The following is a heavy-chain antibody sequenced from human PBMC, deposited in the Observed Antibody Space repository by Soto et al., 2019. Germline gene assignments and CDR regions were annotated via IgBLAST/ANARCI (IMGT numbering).Heavy chain of an antibody. CDR1: GFIFTDYA. D-gene: IGHD6-6*01. Sequence: PGGSLRLSCVASGFIFTDYAMSWVRQGPGKGLEWVAGISFSGDNTNYADSVKGRFTISRDNSKNTLYLQMNSLRAEDTAVYYCARARGQYSSFTTFDYWGQGTLVTVSS. V-gene: IGHV3-23*01. CDR3: ARARGQYSSFTTFDY. J-gene: IGHJ4*02. CDR2: ISFSGDNT.